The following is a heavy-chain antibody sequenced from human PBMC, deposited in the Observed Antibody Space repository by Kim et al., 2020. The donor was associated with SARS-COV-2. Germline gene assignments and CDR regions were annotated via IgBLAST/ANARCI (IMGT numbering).Heavy chain of an antibody. J-gene: IGHJ4*02. V-gene: IGHV3-74*01. CDR1: GFTLSSYW. Sequence: GGSLRLSCAVSGFTLSSYWMHWVRQAPGRGLVWVSRIDNDESGTSYADSVKGRFTISRDNAKNTLYLQMNSLRAEDTAVYYCARGGAGRPLCPDYWGQGTLVTVSS. D-gene: IGHD6-6*01. CDR3: ARGGAGRPLCPDY. CDR2: IDNDESGT.